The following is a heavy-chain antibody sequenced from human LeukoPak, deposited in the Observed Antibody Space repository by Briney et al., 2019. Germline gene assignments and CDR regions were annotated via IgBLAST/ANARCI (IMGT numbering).Heavy chain of an antibody. J-gene: IGHJ5*02. D-gene: IGHD1-1*01. CDR3: ARWNVAYDA. CDR2: IYYTGTT. Sequence: PSETLSLTCTVSGGSISPYKWSWLRQPPGQGLEWIVWIYYTGTTSYNPSLKGRVTMSIDTSKNQFSLRLSSVTAADTAMYFCARWNVAYDAWGQATLVTVSS. CDR1: GGSISPYK. V-gene: IGHV4-59*01.